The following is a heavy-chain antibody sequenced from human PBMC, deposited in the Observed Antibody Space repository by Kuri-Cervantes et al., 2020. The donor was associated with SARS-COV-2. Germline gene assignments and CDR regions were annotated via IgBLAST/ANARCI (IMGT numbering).Heavy chain of an antibody. Sequence: SGRRLGMPTQTLTLTCTFSFFSLSTSEMCVSWIRQPSGKALEWLALIDWEDDEYYGASLKTSVTISKDTSKNQVVLTMTNMDPLDTATYYCARMRFSGSGRQYYGMDVWGQGTTVTVSS. J-gene: IGHJ6*02. V-gene: IGHV2-70*01. D-gene: IGHD3-10*01. CDR1: FFSLSTSEMC. CDR2: IDWEDDE. CDR3: ARMRFSGSGRQYYGMDV.